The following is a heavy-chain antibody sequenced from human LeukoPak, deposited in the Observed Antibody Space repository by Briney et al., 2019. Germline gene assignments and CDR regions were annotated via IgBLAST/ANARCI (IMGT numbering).Heavy chain of an antibody. CDR3: ASNYYYDSSGYYSDAFDI. Sequence: GASVKVSCRASGYTFTSYDVNWVRQATGQRLEWMGWMNPNSGNTGYAQKFQGRVTMTRNTSISTAYMELSSLRSEDTAVYYCASNYYYDSSGYYSDAFDIWGQGTMVTVSS. CDR1: GYTFTSYD. V-gene: IGHV1-8*01. J-gene: IGHJ3*02. CDR2: MNPNSGNT. D-gene: IGHD3-22*01.